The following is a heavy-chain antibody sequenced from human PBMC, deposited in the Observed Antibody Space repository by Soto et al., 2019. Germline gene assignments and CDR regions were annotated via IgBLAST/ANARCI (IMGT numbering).Heavy chain of an antibody. CDR3: ARAPQGTDTYYYYYYYMDV. V-gene: IGHV3-21*01. CDR1: RFTFSSYS. D-gene: IGHD1-1*01. CDR2: ISSSSSYI. Sequence: GGSLRLSCAASRFTFSSYSMNWVRQAPGKGLEWVSSISSSSSYIYYADSVKGRFTISRDNAKNSLYLQMNSLRAEDTAVYYCARAPQGTDTYYYYYYYMDVWGKGTTVTVSS. J-gene: IGHJ6*03.